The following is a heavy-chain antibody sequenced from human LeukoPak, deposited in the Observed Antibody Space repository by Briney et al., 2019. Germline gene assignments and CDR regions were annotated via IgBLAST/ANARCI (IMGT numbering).Heavy chain of an antibody. CDR2: ISWNGGST. CDR3: AEGTRHYGGNSGYFDY. D-gene: IGHD4-23*01. Sequence: GGSLRLSCAAPGFTFGDYTMYWVRQAPGKGLERVSLISWNGGSTYYADSVKGRFTISRDDSKNSLYLQMNSLRTEDTALYYCAEGTRHYGGNSGYFDYWGQGTLVTVSS. J-gene: IGHJ4*02. CDR1: GFTFGDYT. V-gene: IGHV3-43*01.